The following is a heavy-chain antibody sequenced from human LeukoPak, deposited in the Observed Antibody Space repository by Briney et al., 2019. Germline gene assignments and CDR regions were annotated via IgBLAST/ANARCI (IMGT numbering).Heavy chain of an antibody. D-gene: IGHD3-16*01. V-gene: IGHV3-74*01. CDR2: INSDGSST. CDR1: GFTFSSYW. J-gene: IGHJ4*02. CDR3: ARIGGEGLPHEY. Sequence: GGSLRLSCAASGFTFSSYWMHWVRQAPGKGLVWVSRINSDGSSTSYADSVKGRFTISRDNAKNSLYLQMNSLRAEDTAVYYCARIGGEGLPHEYWGQGTLVTVSS.